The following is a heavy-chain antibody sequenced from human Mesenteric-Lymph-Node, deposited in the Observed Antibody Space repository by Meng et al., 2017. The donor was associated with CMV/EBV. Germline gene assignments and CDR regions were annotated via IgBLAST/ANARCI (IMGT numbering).Heavy chain of an antibody. J-gene: IGHJ6*02. CDR2: ISWNSGSI. Sequence: GGSLRPSCAASGFTFDDYAMYWVRQAPGKGLEWVSGISWNSGSIGYADSVKGRFTISRDNAKKSLYLQMNSLRAEDTAVYYCAKEMGVVPAAMVYYYYGMDVWGQGTTVTVSS. V-gene: IGHV3-9*01. CDR1: GFTFDDYA. CDR3: AKEMGVVPAAMVYYYYGMDV. D-gene: IGHD2-2*01.